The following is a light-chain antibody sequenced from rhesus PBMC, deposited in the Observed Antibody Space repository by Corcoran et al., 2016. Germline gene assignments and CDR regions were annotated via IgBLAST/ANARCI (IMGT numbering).Light chain of an antibody. V-gene: IGKV1-43*02. CDR1: QGVAHH. CDR2: SGY. Sequence: DIQMTQSPSSLSASVGDRVTMTCRASQGVAHHLNWFQQKPGKPPKRLIHSGYTLESGVPSRFSASGSGTDFTLTLSSLQPGDSAIYYCLQYNSAPSSFGQGTKLEIK. CDR3: LQYNSAPSS. J-gene: IGKJ2*01.